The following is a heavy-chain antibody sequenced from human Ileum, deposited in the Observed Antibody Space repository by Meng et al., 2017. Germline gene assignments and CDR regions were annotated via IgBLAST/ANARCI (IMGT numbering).Heavy chain of an antibody. J-gene: IGHJ3*02. CDR2: ISGGGTYI. V-gene: IGHV3-23*01. CDR3: AKEQYLSSSTEKDAFDI. D-gene: IGHD2/OR15-2a*01. CDR1: GFAFSTYA. Sequence: GESLKISCATSGFAFSTYAMTWVRQAPGKGLEWVSIISGGGTYIYYADSVRGRFTISRDDSKNTLYLQMDSLRAEDTAIYFCAKEQYLSSSTEKDAFDIWGQGTLVTVSS.